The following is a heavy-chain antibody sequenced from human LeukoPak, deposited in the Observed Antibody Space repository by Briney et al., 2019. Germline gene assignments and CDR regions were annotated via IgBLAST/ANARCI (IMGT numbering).Heavy chain of an antibody. J-gene: IGHJ6*03. CDR3: ARDNGSSGYYYYYMDV. CDR2: IYYSGST. V-gene: IGHV4-59*01. CDR1: GGSISSYN. D-gene: IGHD6-6*01. Sequence: TSETLSLTCTVSGGSISSYNWSWIRQPPGKGLEWIGYIYYSGSTNYNPSLKSRVTISVDTSKNQFSLKLSSVTAADTAVYYCARDNGSSGYYYYYMDVWGKGTTVTVSS.